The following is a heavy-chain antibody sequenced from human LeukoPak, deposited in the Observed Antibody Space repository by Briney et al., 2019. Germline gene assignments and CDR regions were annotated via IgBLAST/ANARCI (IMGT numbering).Heavy chain of an antibody. CDR2: INHSGST. J-gene: IGHJ6*02. Sequence: SETLSLTCAVYGGSFSGYYWSWIRQPPGKGLEWIGEINHSGSTNYNPSLKSRVTISVDTSKNQFSLKLSSVSAADTGVCYCVSHPYSSYYYHMDVWGRGTTVTVSS. CDR3: VSHPYSSYYYHMDV. V-gene: IGHV4-34*01. CDR1: GGSFSGYY. D-gene: IGHD5-18*01.